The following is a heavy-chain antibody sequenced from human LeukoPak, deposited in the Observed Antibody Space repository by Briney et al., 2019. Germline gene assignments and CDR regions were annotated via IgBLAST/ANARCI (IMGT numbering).Heavy chain of an antibody. J-gene: IGHJ6*03. CDR2: INHSGST. V-gene: IGHV4-34*01. D-gene: IGHD3-10*01. CDR3: ARLPVRGVGGYYQDQYMDV. Sequence: SETLSLTCAVFGGSFSGYYWSWIRQSPGKGLEWIGEINHSGSTKYNPSLKSRVTISVDTSKNQFSLKLSSVTAADTAVYCCARLPVRGVGGYYQDQYMDVWGKGTTVTVSS. CDR1: GGSFSGYY.